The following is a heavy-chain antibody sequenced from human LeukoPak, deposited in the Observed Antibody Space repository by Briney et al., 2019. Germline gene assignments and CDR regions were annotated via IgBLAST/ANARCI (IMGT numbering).Heavy chain of an antibody. CDR2: ISPGGGTT. Sequence: GGSLRLSCAASGFTFSSYAMSWVRQAPGRGLEWVSSISPGGGTTYYADSVKGRFTISRDNSENTLYVEMNSLRAEDTAIYYCAKSRSGSANWALRIFDNWGQGTLVSVSS. V-gene: IGHV3-23*01. CDR1: GFTFSSYA. CDR3: AKSRSGSANWALRIFDN. J-gene: IGHJ4*02. D-gene: IGHD3-10*01.